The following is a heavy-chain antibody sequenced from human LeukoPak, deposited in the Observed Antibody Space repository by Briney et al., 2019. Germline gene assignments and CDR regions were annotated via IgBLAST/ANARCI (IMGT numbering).Heavy chain of an antibody. V-gene: IGHV1-18*01. CDR1: GYTFISYV. J-gene: IGHJ4*02. Sequence: EASVTVSCKASGYTFISYVISWVRQAPGQGLEWMGWINTYNGNTKYTQSLQGRITLTTDTSTSTAYMDLRSLESDDSAVYYCARDLGYGSGTFYTALFDYWGQGTLVTVSS. CDR3: ARDLGYGSGTFYTALFDY. D-gene: IGHD3-10*01. CDR2: INTYNGNT.